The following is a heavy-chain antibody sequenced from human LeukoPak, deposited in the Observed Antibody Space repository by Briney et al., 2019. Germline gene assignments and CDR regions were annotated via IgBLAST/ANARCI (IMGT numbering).Heavy chain of an antibody. J-gene: IGHJ4*02. CDR3: AREAWSGYWPSYDY. CDR2: IYYSGST. CDR1: GGSLSSYY. Sequence: SETLSLTCTVSGGSLSSYYWSWIRQPPGKGLEWIGYIYYSGSTNYNPSLKSRVTISVDTSKNQFSLKLSSVTAADTAVYYCAREAWSGYWPSYDYWGQGTLVTVSS. V-gene: IGHV4-59*01. D-gene: IGHD3-3*01.